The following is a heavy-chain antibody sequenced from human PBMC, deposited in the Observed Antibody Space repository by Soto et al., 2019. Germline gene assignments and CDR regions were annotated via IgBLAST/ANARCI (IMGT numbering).Heavy chain of an antibody. CDR3: AKSPRGEMATD. CDR1: GYTFINYH. CDR2: INTYNGMT. Sequence: QVQLVQSGGEAKKPGASVTVSCKASGYTFINYHITWVRQAPGQGLEWMAWINTYNGMTDYAQRFQGRVTMTRDTSTSTAFMELRNLESDDTAVYFCAKSPRGEMATDWGQGTLVIVSS. D-gene: IGHD2-21*01. J-gene: IGHJ4*02. V-gene: IGHV1-18*01.